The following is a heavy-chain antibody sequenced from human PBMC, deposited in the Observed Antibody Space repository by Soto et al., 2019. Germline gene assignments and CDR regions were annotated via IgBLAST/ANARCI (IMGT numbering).Heavy chain of an antibody. CDR1: GDTFNNHA. J-gene: IGHJ5*02. Sequence: QVQLVQSGAEVKKPGSSARVSCKASGDTFNNHAFSWVRQAPGQGLEWMGSIIPMFRTTDYAQRFQGRVTITADESTTTVYLDLISLRSADTAIYYCARVDSILLEGEEWFDPWGQGTLVTVSS. CDR2: IIPMFRTT. CDR3: ARVDSILLEGEEWFDP. V-gene: IGHV1-69*18. D-gene: IGHD3-16*01.